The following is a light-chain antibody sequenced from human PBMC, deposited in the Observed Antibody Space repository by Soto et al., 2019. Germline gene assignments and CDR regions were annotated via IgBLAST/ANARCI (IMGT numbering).Light chain of an antibody. CDR3: SSYTRSSTSDV. V-gene: IGLV2-14*01. Sequence: QPVLTQPASVSGSPGQSITISCTGTSSDVGGYNYVSWYQQHPGKAPKLMIYEVSNRPSRVSNRFSGSKSGNTASLTISGLQAEDEADYYCSSYTRSSTSDVFGTGTKLTVL. CDR2: EVS. J-gene: IGLJ1*01. CDR1: SSDVGGYNY.